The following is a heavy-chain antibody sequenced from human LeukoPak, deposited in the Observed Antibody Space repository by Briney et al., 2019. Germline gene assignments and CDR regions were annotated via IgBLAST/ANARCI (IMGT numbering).Heavy chain of an antibody. CDR1: GFSVGDNY. CDR3: ARGAKWAYYFDY. Sequence: GGSLRLSCAASGFSVGDNYMIWVRQVPGRGLEWVSRINGDESSTNYADSVKGRFTISRDNAKDTLYLHMNSLTAEDTAVYYCARGAKWAYYFDYWGQGTLVTVSS. CDR2: INGDESST. V-gene: IGHV3-74*01. D-gene: IGHD1-26*01. J-gene: IGHJ4*02.